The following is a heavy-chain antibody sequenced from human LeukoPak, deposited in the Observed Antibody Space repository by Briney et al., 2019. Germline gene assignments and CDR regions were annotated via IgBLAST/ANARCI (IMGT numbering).Heavy chain of an antibody. D-gene: IGHD2-21*01. CDR2: ITEDGGST. CDR3: VSGDASIPL. CDR1: GGTLPGYA. Sequence: LKGSEAAPGGTLPGYAMDWVRHDPGKGLQSVSLITEDGGSTHYANSVKGRFTISRDNSKSSLYLQMNSLRAEDTALYYCVSGDASIPLWGGGTVVTVSS. V-gene: IGHV3-43*02. J-gene: IGHJ4*02.